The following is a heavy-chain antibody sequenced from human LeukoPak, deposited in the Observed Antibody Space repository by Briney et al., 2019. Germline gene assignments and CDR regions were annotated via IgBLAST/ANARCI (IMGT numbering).Heavy chain of an antibody. CDR3: ARDDTYCSSTSCYWVTDY. V-gene: IGHV4-59*01. CDR1: GGSISSYY. D-gene: IGHD2-2*01. Sequence: SETLSLTCTVSGGSISSYYWSWIRQPPGKGLEWIGYIYYSGSTNYNPSLKSRVTISVDTSMNQFSLKLSSVTAADTAVYYCARDDTYCSSTSCYWVTDYWGQGTLVTVSS. J-gene: IGHJ4*02. CDR2: IYYSGST.